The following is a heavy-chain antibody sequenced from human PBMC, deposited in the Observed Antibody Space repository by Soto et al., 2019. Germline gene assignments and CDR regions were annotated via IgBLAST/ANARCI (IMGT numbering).Heavy chain of an antibody. D-gene: IGHD4-17*01. J-gene: IGHJ6*02. V-gene: IGHV3-30-3*01. CDR2: ISYDGSNK. CDR3: ARDFPDYGDYRGPAPYYYYGMDV. Sequence: QVQLVESGGGVVQPGRSLRLSCAASGFTFSSYAMHWVRQAPGKGLEWVAVISYDGSNKYYADSVKGRFTISRDNSKNTLYLQMNSLRAEDTAVYYCARDFPDYGDYRGPAPYYYYGMDVWGQGTTVTVSS. CDR1: GFTFSSYA.